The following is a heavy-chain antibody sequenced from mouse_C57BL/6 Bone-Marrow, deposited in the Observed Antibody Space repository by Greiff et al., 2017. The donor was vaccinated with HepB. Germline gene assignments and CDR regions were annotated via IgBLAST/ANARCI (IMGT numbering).Heavy chain of an antibody. D-gene: IGHD2-3*01. CDR2: ISDGGSYT. CDR3: ARGGYYLFDY. CDR1: GFPFSSLA. J-gene: IGHJ2*01. V-gene: IGHV5-4*01. Sequence: VESGGGLVKPGGSLKLSCPASGFPFSSLAMSLVRQTPEKRLEWVATISDGGSYTYYPDNVQGRFTISRDNANNNLYLQMSHLKSEDTAMYCCARGGYYLFDYWGQGTTLTVSS.